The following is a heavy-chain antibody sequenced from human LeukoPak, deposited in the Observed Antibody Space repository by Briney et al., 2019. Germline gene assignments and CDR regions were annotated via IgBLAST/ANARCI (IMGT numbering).Heavy chain of an antibody. Sequence: GASVKVSCKASGGIFSRYAISWVRQVPGQGLEWMGGLVPMFRTPNYAQKFQGRVTITTDESTDESTGTAYMELRSLRSDDTAFYYCARDPSNTSGWKTWFDTWGQGTLVTVSS. V-gene: IGHV1-69*05. CDR2: LVPMFRTP. J-gene: IGHJ5*02. CDR1: GGIFSRYA. D-gene: IGHD6-19*01. CDR3: ARDPSNTSGWKTWFDT.